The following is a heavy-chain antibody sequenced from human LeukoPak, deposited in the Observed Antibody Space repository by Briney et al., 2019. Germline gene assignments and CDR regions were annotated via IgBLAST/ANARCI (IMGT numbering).Heavy chain of an antibody. Sequence: PGGSLRLSCAASGFTFSSYEMNWVRQAPGKGLEWVSYISSSGSTIYYADSVKGRFTISRDNAKNSLYLQMNSLRADDTAVYYCARDALLWFGEFRGFDPWGQGTLVTVSS. J-gene: IGHJ5*02. CDR3: ARDALLWFGEFRGFDP. CDR2: ISSSGSTI. D-gene: IGHD3-10*01. CDR1: GFTFSSYE. V-gene: IGHV3-48*03.